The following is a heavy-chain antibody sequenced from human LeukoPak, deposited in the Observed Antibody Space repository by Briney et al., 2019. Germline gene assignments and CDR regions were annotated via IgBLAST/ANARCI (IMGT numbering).Heavy chain of an antibody. Sequence: SETLSLTCTVSGGSISSYYWSWIRQPPGRGLEWIGYIYYSGSTNYNPSLKSRVTISVDTSKNQFSLKLSSVTAADTAVYYCARGKGSGLLRYFDWLLPNFDYWGQGTLVTVSS. CDR2: IYYSGST. V-gene: IGHV4-59*01. CDR1: GGSISSYY. J-gene: IGHJ4*02. CDR3: ARGKGSGLLRYFDWLLPNFDY. D-gene: IGHD3-9*01.